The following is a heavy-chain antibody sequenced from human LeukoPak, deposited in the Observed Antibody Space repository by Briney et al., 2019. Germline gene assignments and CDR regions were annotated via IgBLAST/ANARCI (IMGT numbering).Heavy chain of an antibody. CDR2: ISSSSSTI. J-gene: IGHJ4*02. CDR3: ARGVTSIDY. Sequence: GGSLRLSCAASGFTFSSYSMNWVRQAPGKGLEWVSYISSSSSTIYYADSVKGRFTISRDIAKNSLYLQMNSLRAEDTAVYYCARGVTSIDYWGQGTLVTVSS. CDR1: GFTFSSYS. D-gene: IGHD4-17*01. V-gene: IGHV3-48*01.